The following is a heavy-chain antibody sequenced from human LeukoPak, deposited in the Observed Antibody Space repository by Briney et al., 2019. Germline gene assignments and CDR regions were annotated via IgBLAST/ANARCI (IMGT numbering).Heavy chain of an antibody. D-gene: IGHD3-22*01. Sequence: SQTLSLTCAVSGGSISSGGYSWSWIRQPPGKGLEWIGYIYHSGSTYYNPSLKSRVTISVDTSKNQFSLKLSSVTAADTAVYYCARLSSGYYFDYWGQGTLVTVSS. CDR2: IYHSGST. CDR1: GGSISSGGYS. CDR3: ARLSSGYYFDY. J-gene: IGHJ4*02. V-gene: IGHV4-30-2*03.